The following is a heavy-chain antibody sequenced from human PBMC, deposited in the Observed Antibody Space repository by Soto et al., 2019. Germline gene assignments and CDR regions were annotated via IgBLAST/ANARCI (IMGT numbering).Heavy chain of an antibody. CDR1: GFTFSSYW. J-gene: IGHJ4*02. V-gene: IGHV3-7*01. CDR2: TKQDESEK. Sequence: PGGSLRLSCAASGFTFSSYWMSWVRQAPGKGLEWVANTKQDESEKFYVDSVKGRFTISRDNARNSLFLQMNSLRAEDTAIYYCARDLYYYDSSGPDYWGQGTLVTVSS. CDR3: ARDLYYYDSSGPDY. D-gene: IGHD3-22*01.